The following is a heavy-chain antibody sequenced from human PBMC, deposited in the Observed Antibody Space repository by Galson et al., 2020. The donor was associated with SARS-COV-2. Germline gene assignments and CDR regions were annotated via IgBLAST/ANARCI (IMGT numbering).Heavy chain of an antibody. CDR2: ISSSSGTI. CDR3: ARDATPITMVRGVITHYEYYYGMDV. J-gene: IGHJ6*02. V-gene: IGHV3-48*02. CDR1: GVTFSTYN. D-gene: IGHD3-10*01. Sequence: GESLKISCVASGVTFSTYNMNWVRHAPGKGVEWLSYISSSSGTIHYADSVRGRFTISRDNANNSLYLQMKSLRDEDTAVYYCARDATPITMVRGVITHYEYYYGMDVWGQGTTVTVSS.